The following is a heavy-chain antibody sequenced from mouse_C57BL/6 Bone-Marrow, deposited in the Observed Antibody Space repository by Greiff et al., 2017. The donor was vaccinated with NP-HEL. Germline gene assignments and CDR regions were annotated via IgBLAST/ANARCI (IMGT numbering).Heavy chain of an antibody. D-gene: IGHD1-1*01. CDR2: LHPSDSDP. J-gene: IGHJ1*03. CDR1: GYTFTSYW. CDR3: EISYYGSSYDWYFDV. Sequence: VKLQQPGAELVKPGASVKVSCKASGYTFTSYWMHWVKQRPGQGLEWIGRLHPSDSDPNYNQKFKGKATLTVDKSSSTAYMPLSSLTSEDSAVYDCEISYYGSSYDWYFDVWGTGTTVTVSS. V-gene: IGHV1-74*01.